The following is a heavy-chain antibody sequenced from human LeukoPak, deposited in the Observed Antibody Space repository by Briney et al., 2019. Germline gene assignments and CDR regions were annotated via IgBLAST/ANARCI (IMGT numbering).Heavy chain of an antibody. J-gene: IGHJ4*02. V-gene: IGHV4-59*01. CDR2: IYYSGST. CDR3: ARATYHYDSSGPALEN. D-gene: IGHD3-22*01. CDR1: GDSITNCY. Sequence: SETLSLTCTVSGDSITNCYWSWIRQPPGKGLEWIGHIYYSGSTNFNPSLKSRVTLSVDTSKNQFSLKLTSVTAADTAVYYCARATYHYDSSGPALENWGQGTLVTVSS.